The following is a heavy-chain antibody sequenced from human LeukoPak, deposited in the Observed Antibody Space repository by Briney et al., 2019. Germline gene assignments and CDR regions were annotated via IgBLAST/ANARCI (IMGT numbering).Heavy chain of an antibody. CDR3: ARSPDFWSGYSIDY. V-gene: IGHV4-39*01. Sequence: PSETLSLTCTVSGGSISSSSYYWGWIRQPPGKGLEWIGSIYYSGSTYYNPSLKSRVTISVDTSKNQFSLKLSSVTAADTAVYYCARSPDFWSGYSIDYWGQGTLVTVSS. J-gene: IGHJ4*02. CDR2: IYYSGST. D-gene: IGHD3-3*01. CDR1: GGSISSSSYY.